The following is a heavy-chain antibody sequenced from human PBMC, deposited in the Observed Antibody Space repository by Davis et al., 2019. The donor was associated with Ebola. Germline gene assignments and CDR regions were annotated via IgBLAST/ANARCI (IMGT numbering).Heavy chain of an antibody. CDR1: GYSFTSYW. V-gene: IGHV5-10-1*01. Sequence: GESLKISCKGSGYSFTSYWISWVRQMPGKGLEWMGRIDPSDSYTNYSPSFQGHVTISADKSISTAYLQWSSLKASDTAMYYCARHQGAYIAVAGTGVYYYYYMDVWGKGTTVTV. CDR3: ARHQGAYIAVAGTGVYYYYYMDV. J-gene: IGHJ6*03. CDR2: IDPSDSYT. D-gene: IGHD6-19*01.